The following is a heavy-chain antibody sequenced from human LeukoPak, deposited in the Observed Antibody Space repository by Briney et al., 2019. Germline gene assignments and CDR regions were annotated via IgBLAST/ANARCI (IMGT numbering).Heavy chain of an antibody. CDR3: ARLPGYCTGGSCYFDY. CDR1: GYSFTNYW. Sequence: GESLKISFKGSGYSFTNYWIGWGRPMPGKGLEWMGIIYPGDSDTRYSPSFQGQVTFSADKSISTTYLQWSSMKASDTAVYYCARLPGYCTGGSCYFDYWGQGTLVTVSS. CDR2: IYPGDSDT. D-gene: IGHD2-15*01. V-gene: IGHV5-51*01. J-gene: IGHJ4*02.